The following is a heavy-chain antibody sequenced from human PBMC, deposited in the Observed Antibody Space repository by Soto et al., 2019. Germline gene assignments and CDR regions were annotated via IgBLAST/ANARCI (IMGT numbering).Heavy chain of an antibody. V-gene: IGHV3-15*07. J-gene: IGHJ6*02. CDR3: TTQNCSGGSCYSGYYYYGLDV. D-gene: IGHD2-15*01. CDR1: GFTFSNAW. Sequence: EVQLVESGGGLVKPGGSLRLSCAASGFTFSNAWMNWVRQAPGKGLEWVGRIKSKTGGGTADYAAPVKGRFTISRDDSKNTLYLQMDSLITEDTAVYYCTTQNCSGGSCYSGYYYYGLDVWGQGTTVSVSS. CDR2: IKSKTGGGTA.